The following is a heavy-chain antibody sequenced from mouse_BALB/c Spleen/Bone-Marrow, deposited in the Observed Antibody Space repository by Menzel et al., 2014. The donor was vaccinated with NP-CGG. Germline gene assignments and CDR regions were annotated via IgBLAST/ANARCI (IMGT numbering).Heavy chain of an antibody. Sequence: QVQLQQSGAELVRPGSPVKISCKASGYVFSSYRMNWVKQRPGQGLEWIGQIFPGDGDTNYNGQFKGKATLTADRSSSTAFMQLSSLTSEDSAVYFCARGDFDYNFTMDYWGQGTSVTVSS. V-gene: IGHV1-80*01. D-gene: IGHD2-4*01. CDR2: IFPGDGDT. CDR3: ARGDFDYNFTMDY. J-gene: IGHJ4*01. CDR1: GYVFSSYR.